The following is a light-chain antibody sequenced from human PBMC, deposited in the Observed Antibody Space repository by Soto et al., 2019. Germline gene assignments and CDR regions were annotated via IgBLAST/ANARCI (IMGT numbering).Light chain of an antibody. V-gene: IGKV1-5*03. CDR1: QSISSW. J-gene: IGKJ4*01. Sequence: DIHMTQSPSTLSASVGDRVTITFRASQSISSWLAWYQQKPGKAPNLLIYKASTLESGVPSRFSGSGSGTEFTLTISSVQPDDFATYYCQQYKSYPLTFGGGTKVDNK. CDR3: QQYKSYPLT. CDR2: KAS.